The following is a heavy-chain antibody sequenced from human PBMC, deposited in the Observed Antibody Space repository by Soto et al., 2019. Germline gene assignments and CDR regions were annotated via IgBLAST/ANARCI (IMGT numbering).Heavy chain of an antibody. D-gene: IGHD3-9*01. V-gene: IGHV3-21*01. J-gene: IGHJ4*02. CDR3: VASFEGTGFMRE. CDR2: IISGDGCI. Sequence: EVQLVESGGGLVKPGGSLRLSCTASGLTFSSYGMNWVRQAPGKGLEWVSYIISGDGCIYYADSVRGRFTISRDNAENSIYLQRNDLRVEDTSVYYCVASFEGTGFMREWGQGALVTVSS. CDR1: GLTFSSYG.